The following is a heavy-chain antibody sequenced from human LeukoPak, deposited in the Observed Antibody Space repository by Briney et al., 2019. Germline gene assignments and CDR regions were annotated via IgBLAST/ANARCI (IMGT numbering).Heavy chain of an antibody. J-gene: IGHJ6*04. CDR3: ARGGVAGTYYYYYYGMDV. V-gene: IGHV4-4*02. Sequence: SETLSLTCAVSGGSISSSNWWSWVRQPPGKGLEWIGEIYDSGSTNYNPSLKSRVTISVDKSKNQFSLKLSSVTAADTAVYYCARGGVAGTYYYYYYGMDVWGKGTTVTVSS. CDR2: IYDSGST. CDR1: GGSISSSNW. D-gene: IGHD6-19*01.